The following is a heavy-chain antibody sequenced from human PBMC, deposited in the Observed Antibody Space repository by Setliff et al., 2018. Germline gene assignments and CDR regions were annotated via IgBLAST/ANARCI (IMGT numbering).Heavy chain of an antibody. J-gene: IGHJ6*03. V-gene: IGHV4-59*12. CDR3: AREQWLDPPGYYYMDV. Sequence: PSETLSLTCTVSGGSISSYYWSWIRQPRGKGLEWIGNIGHTGSINYNPSLKSRLTMSIDTSKNQFSLKLNSVTAADMAVYYCAREQWLDPPGYYYMDVWAKGTTVTVSS. CDR2: IGHTGSI. D-gene: IGHD6-19*01. CDR1: GGSISSYY.